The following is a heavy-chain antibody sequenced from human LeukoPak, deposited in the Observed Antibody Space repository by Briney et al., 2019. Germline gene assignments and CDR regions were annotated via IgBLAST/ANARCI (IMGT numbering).Heavy chain of an antibody. CDR2: IYPGDSYT. J-gene: IGHJ4*02. CDR1: GYSFTSYW. CDR3: ARHEASHCSGGSCYYSLDY. D-gene: IGHD2-15*01. V-gene: IGHV5-51*01. Sequence: GESLKISCKGSGYSFTSYWIGWVRQMPGKGLEWMGIIYPGDSYTIYSPSFQGQVTISADKSISTAYLQWSSLKASDTAMYYCARHEASHCSGGSCYYSLDYWGQGTLVTVSS.